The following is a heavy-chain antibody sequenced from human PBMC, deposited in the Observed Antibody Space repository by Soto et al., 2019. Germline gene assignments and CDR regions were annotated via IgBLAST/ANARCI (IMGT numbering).Heavy chain of an antibody. CDR1: RGTLSSYT. V-gene: IGHV1-69*04. D-gene: IGHD3-10*01. J-gene: IGHJ5*02. Sequence: SVKVSCKPSRGTLSSYTITWVRQAPGQGLEWMGRIIPMFGVTNYAQNFQDRVTITADKSTSTAYMELTSLTPDDTAVYYCARDERGSGSYFGRLNWFDPWGQRTLVTVSS. CDR3: ARDERGSGSYFGRLNWFDP. CDR2: IIPMFGVT.